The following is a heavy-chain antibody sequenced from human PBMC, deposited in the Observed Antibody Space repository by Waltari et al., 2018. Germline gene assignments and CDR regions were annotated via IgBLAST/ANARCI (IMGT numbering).Heavy chain of an antibody. CDR2: IDHDLKT. Sequence: QIRLRGSRVLRSSATLPLSYAVIDRTAHGYSWTWIRQSPERGLEWIGEIDHDLKTHYNPSLESRALISVDTSKNQFFLKLTSVTAADTAVYFCTREGPRGFTISAYYMDIWASGTTVLVSS. V-gene: IGHV4-34*01. CDR1: DRTAHGYS. CDR3: TREGPRGFTISAYYMDI. D-gene: IGHD3-10*01. J-gene: IGHJ6*03.